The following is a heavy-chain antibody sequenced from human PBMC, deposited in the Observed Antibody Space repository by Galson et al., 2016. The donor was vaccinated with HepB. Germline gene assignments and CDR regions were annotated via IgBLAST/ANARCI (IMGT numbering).Heavy chain of an antibody. CDR3: ATLQVGAITKGFEI. CDR2: IYYSGKT. D-gene: IGHD1-26*01. Sequence: LSLTCNVSGGSISNRSYFWAWIRQPPGKGLEWIATIYYSGKTYYSPSLQSRVTISVDTSKNQFSLVLTSVSAADTAVYYCATLQVGAITKGFEIWGQGTMVTVSS. V-gene: IGHV4-39*01. CDR1: GGSISNRSYF. J-gene: IGHJ3*02.